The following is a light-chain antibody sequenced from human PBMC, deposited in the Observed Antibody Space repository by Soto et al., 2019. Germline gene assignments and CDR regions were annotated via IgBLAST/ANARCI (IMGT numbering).Light chain of an antibody. CDR1: RDVGSD. Sequence: QMNQSPSSLSASVGEKIIITCRASRDVGSDVSWYQQKPGQAPKLLIYAASNLYTGVPSRFSGSGSGTDFTLTISSLQSEDFATYYCQQLNSYPITFGQGTRLEIK. V-gene: IGKV1-17*01. CDR3: QQLNSYPIT. CDR2: AAS. J-gene: IGKJ5*01.